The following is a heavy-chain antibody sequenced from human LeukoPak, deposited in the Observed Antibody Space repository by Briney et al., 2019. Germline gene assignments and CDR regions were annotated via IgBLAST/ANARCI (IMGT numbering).Heavy chain of an antibody. CDR2: ISGSGGST. CDR3: AKDLSGSRNWFDP. Sequence: GGSLRLSCAASEFTFSSYSMSWVRQAPGKGLEWVSAISGSGGSTYYADSVKGRFTISRDNSKNTLYLQMNSLRAEDTAVYYCAKDLSGSRNWFDPWGQGTLVTVSS. CDR1: EFTFSSYS. J-gene: IGHJ5*02. V-gene: IGHV3-23*01. D-gene: IGHD1-26*01.